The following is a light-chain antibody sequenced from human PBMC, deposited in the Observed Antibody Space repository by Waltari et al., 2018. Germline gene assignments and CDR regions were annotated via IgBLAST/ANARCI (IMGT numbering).Light chain of an antibody. CDR2: DDN. CDR1: NIVSKR. Sequence: SYVLTQPPSVSVAPGQTARITGEGSNIVSKRVHWYQQKSGQAPLLAVYDDNDRPSGIPERFAVSNSGNTATLTISRVAAGDEADYYCHLWDSSTDHWVFGGGTRLTVL. V-gene: IGLV3-21*02. CDR3: HLWDSSTDHWV. J-gene: IGLJ3*02.